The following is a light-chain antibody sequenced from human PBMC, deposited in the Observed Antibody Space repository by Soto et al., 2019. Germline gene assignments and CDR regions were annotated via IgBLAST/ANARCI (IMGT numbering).Light chain of an antibody. J-gene: IGLJ3*02. V-gene: IGLV2-14*01. CDR3: SSYTSTSTTWV. CDR2: EVS. CDR1: NNDIGRYNY. Sequence: QSALTQPASVSGSPGQSITIFCTGTNNDIGRYNYVSWYQQHPGKAPKLLIYEVSNRPSGISNRFSGSKSGNTASLTISGLQAEDEADYHCSSYTSTSTTWVFGGGTKLTVL.